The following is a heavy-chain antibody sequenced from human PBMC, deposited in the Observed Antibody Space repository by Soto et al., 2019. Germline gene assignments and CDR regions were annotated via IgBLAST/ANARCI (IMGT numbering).Heavy chain of an antibody. J-gene: IGHJ6*02. CDR3: ARASMTAIAMDV. D-gene: IGHD2-21*02. Sequence: SETLSLTCTVSGGSISDYYWTWIRQPPGKGLEWIGYIYYTGTIHYNPSLKGRVTISIDTSKRQLSLKLTSVTAADTAVYYCARASMTAIAMDVWGQGTTVTVSS. CDR2: IYYTGTI. CDR1: GGSISDYY. V-gene: IGHV4-59*01.